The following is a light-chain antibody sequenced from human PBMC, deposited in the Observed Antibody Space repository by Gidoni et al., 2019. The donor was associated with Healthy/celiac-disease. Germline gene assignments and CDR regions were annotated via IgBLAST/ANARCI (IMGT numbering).Light chain of an antibody. V-gene: IGLV3-1*01. CDR3: QAWDSSTVV. CDR2: QDS. J-gene: IGLJ2*01. Sequence: LTQPPSVSVSPGQTASITCSGDKLGDQYACWYQQKPGQSPVLVIYQDSKRPSGIPERFSGSNSGNTATLTIGGTQAMDEADYYCQAWDSSTVVFGGGTKLTVL. CDR1: KLGDQY.